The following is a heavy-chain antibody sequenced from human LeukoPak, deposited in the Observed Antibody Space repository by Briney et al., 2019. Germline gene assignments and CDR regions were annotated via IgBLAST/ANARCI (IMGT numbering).Heavy chain of an antibody. CDR1: GGTFSSYA. V-gene: IGHV1-69*05. J-gene: IGHJ3*02. CDR2: IIPIFGTA. CDR3: ARERTGGATGAFDI. D-gene: IGHD1-26*01. Sequence: SVKASCKASGGTFSSYAISWVRQAPGQGLEWMGGIIPIFGTANYAQKFQGRVTITTDESTSTAYMELSSLRSEDTAMYYCARERTGGATGAFDIWGQGTMVTVSS.